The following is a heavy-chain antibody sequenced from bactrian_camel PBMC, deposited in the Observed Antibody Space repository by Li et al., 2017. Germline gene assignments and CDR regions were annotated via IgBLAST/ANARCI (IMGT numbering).Heavy chain of an antibody. J-gene: IGHJ4*01. Sequence: HVQLVESGGGSVQVGGSLRLSCAVSGGPINGKCMAWFRQAPGKEREGVAAIAIGGSSTFYADSVKGRFTVSQDNTKNTLYLEMNSLKPEDTAMYYCAAGLCRSRWSFASLALLPGQYNYWGQGTQVTVS. CDR2: IAIGGSST. CDR3: AAGLCRSRWSFASLALLPGQYNY. CDR1: GGPINGKC. V-gene: IGHV3S1*01. D-gene: IGHD6*01.